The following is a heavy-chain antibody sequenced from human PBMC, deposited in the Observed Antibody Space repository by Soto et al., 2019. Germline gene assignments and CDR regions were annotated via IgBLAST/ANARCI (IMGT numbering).Heavy chain of an antibody. V-gene: IGHV1-3*01. CDR1: GYTFTSYA. Sequence: GASVKVSCKASGYTFTSYAMHWVRQAPGQRLEWMGWINAGNGNTKYSQKFQGRVTITRDTSASTAYMELSSLRSEDTAVYYCARDRADYYVSSGYYRAYYYYGTAVWGQGTTVTVSS. J-gene: IGHJ6*02. D-gene: IGHD3-22*01. CDR2: INAGNGNT. CDR3: ARDRADYYVSSGYYRAYYYYGTAV.